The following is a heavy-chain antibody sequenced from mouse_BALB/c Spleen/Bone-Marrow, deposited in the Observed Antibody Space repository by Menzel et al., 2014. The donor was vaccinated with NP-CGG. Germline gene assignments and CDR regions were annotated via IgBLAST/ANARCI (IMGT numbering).Heavy chain of an antibody. CDR3: ARSIYDGYSEAMDY. CDR2: NNPGSGGT. CDR1: GYAFTNYL. D-gene: IGHD2-3*01. J-gene: IGHJ4*01. Sequence: VQLVESGAELVRPGTSVKLSCKASGYAFTNYLIEWVKQRPGQGLEWIGVNNPGSGGTNYNEKFKGKATLTADKSSSTVYMQLSSLTSDDSAVYFCARSIYDGYSEAMDYWGQGTSVTVSS. V-gene: IGHV1-54*03.